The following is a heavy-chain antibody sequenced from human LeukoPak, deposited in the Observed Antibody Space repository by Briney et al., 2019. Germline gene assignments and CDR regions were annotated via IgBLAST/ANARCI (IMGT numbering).Heavy chain of an antibody. D-gene: IGHD2-2*02. CDR2: ISYDGSNK. CDR1: GFTFRTYA. V-gene: IGHV3-30*01. CDR3: ARRGAPGSLAIDNWFDP. Sequence: GRSLRLSCAASGFTFRTYAMHWVRQAPGKGLEWVAVISYDGSNKYYADSVKGRFTISRDNSKSTLYLQMNSLRADDTAVYYCARRGAPGSLAIDNWFDPWGQGTLVTVSS. J-gene: IGHJ5*02.